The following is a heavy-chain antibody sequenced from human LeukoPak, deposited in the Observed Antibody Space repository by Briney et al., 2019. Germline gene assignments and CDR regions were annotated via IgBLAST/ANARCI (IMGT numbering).Heavy chain of an antibody. V-gene: IGHV3-33*01. CDR3: ARDHYDFWSGYPPYYFDY. J-gene: IGHJ4*02. CDR2: IWYDGSNK. D-gene: IGHD3-3*01. Sequence: PGRSLRLSCAASGFTFSSYGMHWVRQAPGKGLEGVAVIWYDGSNKYYADSVKGRFTISRDNSKNTLYLQMNSLRAEDTAVYYCARDHYDFWSGYPPYYFDYWGQGTLVTVSS. CDR1: GFTFSSYG.